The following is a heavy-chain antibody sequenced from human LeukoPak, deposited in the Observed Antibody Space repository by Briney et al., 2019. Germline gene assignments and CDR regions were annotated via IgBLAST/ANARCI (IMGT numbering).Heavy chain of an antibody. D-gene: IGHD1-26*01. Sequence: GGSLRLSCAASGFTFSSYSMNWVRQAPGKGLEWVSHISVSSSTIYYADSVKGRFTISRDNAKNSLYLQMNNLRAEDTAVYYCARGGSYSGSSRALLGYWGQGTLVTVSS. CDR1: GFTFSSYS. J-gene: IGHJ4*02. V-gene: IGHV3-48*04. CDR2: ISVSSSTI. CDR3: ARGGSYSGSSRALLGY.